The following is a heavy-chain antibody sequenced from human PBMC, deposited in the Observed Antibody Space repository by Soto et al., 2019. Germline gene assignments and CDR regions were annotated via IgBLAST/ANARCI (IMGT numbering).Heavy chain of an antibody. V-gene: IGHV1-69*02. CDR1: GGTFSSYI. CDR3: AKAAIPGSATSYYYGMDV. Sequence: QVQLVQSGAEVKKPGSSVRVSCKASGGTFSSYIITWVRQAPGQGLEWMGRIIPVLSVTYYAQKFQGRVTITADKSTPTAYMDLSSLRSDDTAVYYCAKAAIPGSATSYYYGMDVWGQGTTVTVSS. J-gene: IGHJ6*02. D-gene: IGHD2-15*01. CDR2: IIPVLSVT.